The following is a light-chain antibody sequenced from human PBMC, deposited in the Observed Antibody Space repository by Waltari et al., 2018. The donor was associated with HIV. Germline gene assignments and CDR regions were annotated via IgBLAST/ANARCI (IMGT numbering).Light chain of an antibody. CDR1: PSVSDY. Sequence: EVVLTQSPATLSLSPGERATLSCRASPSVSDYLAWYQQKPGQAPRLLIYDASNRATGIPARFSGSGSGTDCTLTISSLEPEDFAVYYCQQRSNWRRSGLTFGGGTKVEIK. J-gene: IGKJ4*01. CDR2: DAS. CDR3: QQRSNWRRSGLT. V-gene: IGKV3-11*01.